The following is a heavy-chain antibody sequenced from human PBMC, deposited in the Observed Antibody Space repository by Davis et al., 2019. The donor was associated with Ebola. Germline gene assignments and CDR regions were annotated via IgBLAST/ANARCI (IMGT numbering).Heavy chain of an antibody. Sequence: AASVKVSCKASGYTFTSYGISWVRQAPGQGLEWMGWISAYNGNTNYAQKLQGRVTMTTDTYTSTAYMELRSLRSDDTAVYYCARVRLWGGKAAAGREWFDPWGQGTLVTVSS. V-gene: IGHV1-18*01. CDR2: ISAYNGNT. D-gene: IGHD6-13*01. CDR1: GYTFTSYG. J-gene: IGHJ5*02. CDR3: ARVRLWGGKAAAGREWFDP.